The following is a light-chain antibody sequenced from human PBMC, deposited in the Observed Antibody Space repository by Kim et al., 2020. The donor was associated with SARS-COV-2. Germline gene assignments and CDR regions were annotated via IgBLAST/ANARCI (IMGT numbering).Light chain of an antibody. CDR3: QQYNSYWT. J-gene: IGKJ1*01. V-gene: IGKV1-5*01. CDR1: QSIKNW. CDR2: DAS. Sequence: GDRVTITCRASQSIKNWLAWYQQKPGKAPKVLIYDASSLESGVPSRFSGSGSGTDFTLTISSLQPEDFATYYCQQYNSYWTFGQGPRWIS.